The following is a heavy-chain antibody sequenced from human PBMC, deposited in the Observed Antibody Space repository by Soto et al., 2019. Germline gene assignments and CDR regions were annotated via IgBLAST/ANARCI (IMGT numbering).Heavy chain of an antibody. V-gene: IGHV4-34*01. J-gene: IGHJ6*02. D-gene: IGHD3-10*01. CDR3: ARFVVRGGSRYYYYYYGIDV. CDR2: INHSGST. CDR1: GGSISGYY. Sequence: PSETLSLTCTVSGGSISGYYWSWIRQPPGKGLEWIGEINHSGSTNYNPSLKSRVTISVDTSKNQFSLKLSSVTAADTAVYYCARFVVRGGSRYYYYYYGIDVWGQGTTVTVSS.